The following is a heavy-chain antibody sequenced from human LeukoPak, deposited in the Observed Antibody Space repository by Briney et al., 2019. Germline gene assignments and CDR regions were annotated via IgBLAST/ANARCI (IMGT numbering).Heavy chain of an antibody. CDR1: GFTFDDYA. Sequence: QPGGSLRLSCAASGFTFDDYAMHWVRQPPGKGLEWVSAISWNSGSIGYADSVKGRFTISRDNAKNSLYLQMNSLRAEDTALYYCAKERGSSGWYRGPFDYWGQGTLVTVSS. CDR3: AKERGSSGWYRGPFDY. D-gene: IGHD6-19*01. J-gene: IGHJ4*02. CDR2: ISWNSGSI. V-gene: IGHV3-9*01.